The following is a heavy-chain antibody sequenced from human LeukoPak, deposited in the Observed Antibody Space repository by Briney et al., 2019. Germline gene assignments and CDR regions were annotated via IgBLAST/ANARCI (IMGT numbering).Heavy chain of an antibody. D-gene: IGHD3-22*01. J-gene: IGHJ5*02. CDR1: GASISTFY. CDR2: LYFSGST. Sequence: PSETLSLTCTVSGASISTFYWSWIRQPPGKGLEWIGYLYFSGSTNYNPSLKSRVTMSVDTSKNQFSLKLSSVTAADTAVYYCARAGDSSGYGFDPWGQGTLVTVSS. V-gene: IGHV4-59*12. CDR3: ARAGDSSGYGFDP.